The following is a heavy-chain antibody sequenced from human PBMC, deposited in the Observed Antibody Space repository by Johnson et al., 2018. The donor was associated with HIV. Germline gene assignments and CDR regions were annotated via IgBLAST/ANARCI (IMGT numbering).Heavy chain of an antibody. V-gene: IGHV3-66*03. CDR3: ARVSDDYGGNPAAWGAFDI. CDR1: GFTVSSNH. D-gene: IGHD4-23*01. CDR2: INSDGSDT. Sequence: VQLVESGGGLIQPGGSLRLSCAASGFTVSSNHMRWVRQAPGKGLEWVSGINSDGSDTRYADSVKGRFTISRDNAKTTLYLQMNSLRAEDTAVYFCARVSDDYGGNPAAWGAFDIWGQGTMVTVSS. J-gene: IGHJ3*02.